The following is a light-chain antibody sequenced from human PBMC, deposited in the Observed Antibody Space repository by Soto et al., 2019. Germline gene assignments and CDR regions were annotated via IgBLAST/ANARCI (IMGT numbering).Light chain of an antibody. CDR3: QQTYSTPWT. CDR1: QSISSY. V-gene: IGKV1-39*01. Sequence: DIQMTQSPSSLSASVGDRVTIACRASQSISSYLNWYQQKPGKAPKLLIYAASNLQSGVPSRFSGSGSGTDFTLTISSLQPEDCSTYYCQQTYSTPWTFGQGTKVEIK. CDR2: AAS. J-gene: IGKJ1*01.